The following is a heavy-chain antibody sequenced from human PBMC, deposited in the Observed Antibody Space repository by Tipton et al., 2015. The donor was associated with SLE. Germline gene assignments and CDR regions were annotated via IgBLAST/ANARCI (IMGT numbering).Heavy chain of an antibody. Sequence: TLSLTCTVSGGSISHYYWTWIRQPPGKGLEWIGYIHYSGSTNYSPSLKSRVSMSTDTSNNRFSLELTSVTAADTAVYYCAREGCNGDACYYDHWGQGTLVTVSS. D-gene: IGHD2-8*01. CDR1: GGSISHYY. CDR3: AREGCNGDACYYDH. CDR2: IHYSGST. J-gene: IGHJ4*02. V-gene: IGHV4-59*01.